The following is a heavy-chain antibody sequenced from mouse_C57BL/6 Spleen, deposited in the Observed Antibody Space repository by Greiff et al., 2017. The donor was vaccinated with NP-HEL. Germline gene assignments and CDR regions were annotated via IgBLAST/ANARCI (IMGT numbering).Heavy chain of an antibody. CDR1: GFNINNTY. D-gene: IGHD1-1*01. J-gene: IGHJ1*03. CDR3: ARHGSSYDWYFDV. CDR2: IDPANGNS. V-gene: IGHV14-3*01. Sequence: VQLQQSVAELVRPGASVKLSCTASGFNINNTYMHWVKQRPEQGLEWIGRIDPANGNSTYAPKFQGKATITADTSSNTAYLQLSSLTSEDTAIYYCARHGSSYDWYFDVWGTGTTVTVSS.